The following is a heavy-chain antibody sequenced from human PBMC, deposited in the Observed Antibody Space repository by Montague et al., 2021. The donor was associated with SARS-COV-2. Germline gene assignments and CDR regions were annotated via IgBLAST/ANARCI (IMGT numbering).Heavy chain of an antibody. CDR3: ASGTGYDYYFDC. Sequence: SETLSLTCSVSGGSISDYYWNWIRQPPGKGLEWIGYIYYNTGNTXYNPSLQSRVTTSLDTSKSQFSLNLRSVTAADTALYFCASGTGYDYYFDCWGLGTLVTVSS. D-gene: IGHD5-12*01. CDR1: GGSISDYY. J-gene: IGHJ4*02. V-gene: IGHV4-59*01. CDR2: IYYNTGNT.